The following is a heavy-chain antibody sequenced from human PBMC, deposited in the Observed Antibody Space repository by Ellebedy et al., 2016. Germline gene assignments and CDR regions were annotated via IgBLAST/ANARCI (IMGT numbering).Heavy chain of an antibody. Sequence: GESLKISXAASGFTVSSNYMSWVRQAPGKGLEWVSVIYSGGSTYYADSVKGRFTISRDNSKNTLYLQMNSLRAEDTAVYYCARDQSDNYYYYYMDVWGKGTTVTVSS. V-gene: IGHV3-53*01. CDR3: ARDQSDNYYYYYMDV. J-gene: IGHJ6*03. CDR2: IYSGGST. D-gene: IGHD2-21*02. CDR1: GFTVSSNY.